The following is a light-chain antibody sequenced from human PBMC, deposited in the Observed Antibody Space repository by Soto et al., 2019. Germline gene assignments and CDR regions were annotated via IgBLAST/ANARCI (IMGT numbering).Light chain of an antibody. CDR2: SAS. CDR1: QDINYY. J-gene: IGKJ1*01. CDR3: QKYNSGPPT. V-gene: IGKV1-27*01. Sequence: DIQMTQSPSSLSASVGDSVTITCRTSQDINYYLAWYQQKPGKAPNLLIYSASTLQSGVPSRFSGGGSGTAFTLTISSLQPEDIATYYCQKYNSGPPTFGQGTKVEIK.